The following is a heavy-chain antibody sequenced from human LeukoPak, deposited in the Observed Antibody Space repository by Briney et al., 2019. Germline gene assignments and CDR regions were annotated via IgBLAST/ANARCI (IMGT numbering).Heavy chain of an antibody. V-gene: IGHV4-4*07. D-gene: IGHD6-13*01. CDR3: ARDRDIAADGMEGGDAFDI. J-gene: IGHJ3*02. CDR2: TYISDND. CDR1: VASLAGYY. Sequence: PSETLSLTCSASVASLAGYYWSWLQPPAGKGLEWIGRTYISDNDRYNPSLKSRATMSIDTSNKQFSLILRSVTAADTAGYYCARDRDIAADGMEGGDAFDIWGPGTLVTVSP.